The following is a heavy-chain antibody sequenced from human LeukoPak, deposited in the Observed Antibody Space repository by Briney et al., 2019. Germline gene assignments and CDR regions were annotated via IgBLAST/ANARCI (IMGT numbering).Heavy chain of an antibody. Sequence: GRSLSLSCAAPRLIPDAYAIHWVRQAPGPGREWVSLISGGGGSTFYADCVMGPFTISRDNSKNSLSPQMSSLRSEDTALYFCVRESERSGWFDHWGQGTLVTVSS. V-gene: IGHV3-43*02. CDR2: ISGGGGST. CDR3: VRESERSGWFDH. CDR1: RLIPDAYA. D-gene: IGHD1-26*01. J-gene: IGHJ5*02.